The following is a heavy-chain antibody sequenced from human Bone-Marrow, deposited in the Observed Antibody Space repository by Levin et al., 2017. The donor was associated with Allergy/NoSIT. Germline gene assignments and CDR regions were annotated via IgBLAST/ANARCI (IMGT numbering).Heavy chain of an antibody. Sequence: SETLSLTCAVSGGSISSGGYSWSWIRQPPGKGLEWIGYIYHSGSTYYNPSLKSRVTISVDRSKNQFSLKLSSVTAADTAVYYCARGKQYCSSTSCHPEQFDPWGQGTLVTVSS. CDR3: ARGKQYCSSTSCHPEQFDP. CDR2: IYHSGST. J-gene: IGHJ5*02. CDR1: GGSISSGGYS. D-gene: IGHD2-2*01. V-gene: IGHV4-30-2*01.